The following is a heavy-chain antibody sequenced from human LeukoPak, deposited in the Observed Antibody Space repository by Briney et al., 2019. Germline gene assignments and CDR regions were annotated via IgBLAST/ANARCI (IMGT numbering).Heavy chain of an antibody. D-gene: IGHD3-22*01. J-gene: IGHJ4*02. V-gene: IGHV1-18*01. CDR2: ISAYNGNT. CDR1: GYTFTSYG. CDR3: ARDQGYYDSSGFDY. Sequence: ASVKVSCKASGYTFTSYGISWVRQAPGQGLEWMGWISAYNGNTNYAQSLQDRVTMTADTSTSTAYMELRSLRSDDTAVYYCARDQGYYDSSGFDYWGQGTLVTVSS.